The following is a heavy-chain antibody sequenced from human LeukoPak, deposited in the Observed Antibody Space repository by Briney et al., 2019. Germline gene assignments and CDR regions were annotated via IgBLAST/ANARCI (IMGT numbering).Heavy chain of an antibody. J-gene: IGHJ4*02. CDR3: AKEPGNISAGY. D-gene: IGHD2/OR15-2a*01. V-gene: IGHV3-23*01. Sequence: GGSLRLSCAASGFTFSNYAMIWVRQAPGKGLEWVSLISGTGGSTYYADSVKGRFTISRDNSKNTLYLQMNGLRAEDTAVYYCAKEPGNISAGYWGQGILVTVSS. CDR2: ISGTGGST. CDR1: GFTFSNYA.